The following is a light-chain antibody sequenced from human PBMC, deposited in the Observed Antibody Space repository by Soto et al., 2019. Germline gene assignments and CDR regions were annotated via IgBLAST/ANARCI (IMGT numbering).Light chain of an antibody. V-gene: IGKV1-39*01. CDR1: QTISSY. CDR2: GTS. Sequence: DIQMTQSPSSLSASVGDRVTITCRASQTISSYLNWYQHKTGKAPKVLIYGTSSLQSGVPSRFSGSGSGTDFTLTISSLQPEDFATYYCQQLNSYPFTFGPGTKVDIK. CDR3: QQLNSYPFT. J-gene: IGKJ3*01.